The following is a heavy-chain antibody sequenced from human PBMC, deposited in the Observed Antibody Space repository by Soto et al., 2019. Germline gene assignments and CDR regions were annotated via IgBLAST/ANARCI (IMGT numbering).Heavy chain of an antibody. J-gene: IGHJ4*02. V-gene: IGHV1-69*13. CDR1: GGTFSSYA. D-gene: IGHD6-6*01. CDR3: ASSRGYSSSSGFGNY. CDR2: IIPIFGTA. Sequence: SVKVSCKASGGTFSSYAISWVRQAPGQGLEWMGGIIPIFGTANYAQKFQGRVTITADESTSTAYMELSSLRSEDTAVYYCASSRGYSSSSGFGNYWGQGTLVTVSS.